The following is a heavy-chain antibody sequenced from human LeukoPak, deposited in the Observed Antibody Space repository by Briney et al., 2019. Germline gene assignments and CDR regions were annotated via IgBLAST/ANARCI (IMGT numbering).Heavy chain of an antibody. CDR1: GFTFGSYG. V-gene: IGHV3-33*01. CDR3: ARDFWNEPSKYFDY. J-gene: IGHJ4*02. Sequence: GMSLRLSCSASGFTFGSYGMHWVRRAPGKGLEWVALIWYHGNDVDYADSVKGRFTISRDNSKNTLYLQMNSVRAEDTAVYFCARDFWNEPSKYFDYWGQGTLVTVSS. D-gene: IGHD3-3*01. CDR2: IWYHGNDV.